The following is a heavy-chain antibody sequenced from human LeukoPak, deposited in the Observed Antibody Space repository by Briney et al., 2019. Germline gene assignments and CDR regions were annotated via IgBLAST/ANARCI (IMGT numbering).Heavy chain of an antibody. CDR3: ARDLPESYYYDSSGYSFQH. CDR1: GGTFSSYA. J-gene: IGHJ1*01. V-gene: IGHV1-69*05. D-gene: IGHD3-22*01. Sequence: SVKVSCKASGGTFSSYAISWVRQAPGQGLEWMGRIIPIFGTANYAQKFQGRVTITTDESTSTAYMELSSLRSDDTAVYYCARDLPESYYYDSSGYSFQHWGQGTLVTVSS. CDR2: IIPIFGTA.